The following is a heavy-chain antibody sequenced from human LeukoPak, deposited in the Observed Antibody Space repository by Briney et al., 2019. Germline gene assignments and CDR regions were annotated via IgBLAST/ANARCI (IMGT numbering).Heavy chain of an antibody. D-gene: IGHD3-22*01. CDR2: IIPIFGTA. V-gene: IGHV1-69*05. CDR3: ARRITSYYYDSSGYYYDAFDI. Sequence: SVKVSRKASGYTFTSYDINWVRQAPGQGPEWMGGIIPIFGTANYAQKFQGRVTITTDESTSTAYMELSSLRSEDTAVYYCARRITSYYYDSSGYYYDAFDIWGQGTMVTVSS. CDR1: GYTFTSYD. J-gene: IGHJ3*02.